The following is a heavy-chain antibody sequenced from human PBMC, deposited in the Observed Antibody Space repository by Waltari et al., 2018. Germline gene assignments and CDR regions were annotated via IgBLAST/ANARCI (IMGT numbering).Heavy chain of an antibody. V-gene: IGHV3-30*02. CDR2: IRHDGRNQ. D-gene: IGHD1-20*01. J-gene: IGHJ5*02. Sequence: QVQLVESGGGVVQPGGSLRVSCAASGFTFDTYGMHWVRQAPGKGLEWVGLIRHDGRNQYYGDAVKGRFTISRDNSKNTLYLQMNSLRTEDTALYYWAKSLLPGSIRTGDNWFDPWGQGTLVSVSS. CDR1: GFTFDTYG. CDR3: AKSLLPGSIRTGDNWFDP.